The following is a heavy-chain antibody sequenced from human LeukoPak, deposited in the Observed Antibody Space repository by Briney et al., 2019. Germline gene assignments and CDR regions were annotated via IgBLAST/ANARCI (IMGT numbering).Heavy chain of an antibody. V-gene: IGHV1-2*02. CDR2: INPNSGGT. J-gene: IGHJ5*02. CDR1: GYTFTGYY. D-gene: IGHD4-17*01. Sequence: SVKVSCKASGYTFTGYYMHWVRQAPGQGLEWMGWINPNSGGTNYAQRFQGRVAMTRDTSISTAYMELSRLRSDDTAVYYCARGASGVYTVTTSWFDPWGQGTLVTVSS. CDR3: ARGASGVYTVTTSWFDP.